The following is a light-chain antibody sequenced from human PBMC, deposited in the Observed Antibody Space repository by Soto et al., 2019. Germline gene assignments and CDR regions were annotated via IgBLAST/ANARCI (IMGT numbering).Light chain of an antibody. Sequence: EIVLTQSPATLSLSPGERATLSCRASQSVSSYLAWYQQKPGQAPRLLIYDASNWATGIPARFSGIGSGTDFTLTISSLEPEDFAVYYCQQRSNWPPYTFGQGTKLEIK. CDR3: QQRSNWPPYT. V-gene: IGKV3-11*01. CDR1: QSVSSY. J-gene: IGKJ2*01. CDR2: DAS.